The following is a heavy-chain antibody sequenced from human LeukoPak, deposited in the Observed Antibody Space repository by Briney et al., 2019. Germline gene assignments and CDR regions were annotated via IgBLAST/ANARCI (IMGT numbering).Heavy chain of an antibody. J-gene: IGHJ4*02. CDR3: ARDVLREGSSYN. D-gene: IGHD3-10*01. CDR2: ISPAGGTT. CDR1: GFTFSSEA. Sequence: GGSLRLSCAVSGFTFSSEAMGWVRQLPGGGLEWVSTISPAGGTTHYAESMKGRFTISRDNSKNTLDLQMSSLRAEDTAVYYCARDVLREGSSYNWGQGTLVTVSS. V-gene: IGHV3-23*01.